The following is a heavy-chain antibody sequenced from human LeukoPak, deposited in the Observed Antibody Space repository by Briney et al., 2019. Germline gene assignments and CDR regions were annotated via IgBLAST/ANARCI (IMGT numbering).Heavy chain of an antibody. CDR2: IYSGGST. CDR1: EFSVGSNY. D-gene: IGHD3-3*01. Sequence: PGGSLRLSCAASEFSVGSNYMTWVRQAPGKGLEWVSLIYSGGSTYYADSVKGRFTISRDNSKNTLYLQMNSLRAEDTAVYYCARGYYDFWSGIGDYYMDVWGKGTTVTVSS. J-gene: IGHJ6*03. CDR3: ARGYYDFWSGIGDYYMDV. V-gene: IGHV3-66*01.